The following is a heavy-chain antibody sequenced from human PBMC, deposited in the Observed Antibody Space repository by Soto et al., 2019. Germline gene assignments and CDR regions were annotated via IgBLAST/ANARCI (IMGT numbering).Heavy chain of an antibody. D-gene: IGHD3-10*01. CDR2: IYYSGST. CDR1: GGSISSYY. J-gene: IGHJ6*02. Sequence: PSETLSLTCTVSGGSISSYYWSWIRQPPGKVLEWIGYIYYSGSTNYNPSLKSRVTISVDTSKNQFSLKLSSVTAADTALYYCARKSPDYYGSGRYGMDVWGQGTTVTVS. CDR3: ARKSPDYYGSGRYGMDV. V-gene: IGHV4-59*01.